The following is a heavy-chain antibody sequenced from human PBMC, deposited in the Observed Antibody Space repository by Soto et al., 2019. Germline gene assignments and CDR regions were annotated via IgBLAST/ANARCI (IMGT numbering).Heavy chain of an antibody. V-gene: IGHV3-30-3*01. CDR1: GFTFSSYA. CDR2: ISYDGSNK. CDR3: ARPLWRDDYNWGYFDL. Sequence: QVQLVESGGGVVQPGRSLRLSCAASGFTFSSYAMHWVRQAPGKGLEWVAVISYDGSNKYYADSVKGRFTISRDNSKNQLYLQMNSLRAEDTAVYYCARPLWRDDYNWGYFDLWGRGILVTVSS. J-gene: IGHJ2*01. D-gene: IGHD4-4*01.